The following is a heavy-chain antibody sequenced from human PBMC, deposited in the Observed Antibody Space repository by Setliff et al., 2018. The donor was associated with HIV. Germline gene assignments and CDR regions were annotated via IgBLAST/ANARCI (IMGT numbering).Heavy chain of an antibody. Sequence: SETLSLTCTVSGGSFSSHHWSWIRHPAGKGLGWIGHIFASGSTKYNPSLESRVTMSVDTSKNQFSLRLSSVTAADTAVYYCAIGDEYPGVFQSWGQGKVVTVSS. D-gene: IGHD2-2*01. CDR1: GGSFSSHH. CDR3: AIGDEYPGVFQS. J-gene: IGHJ5*02. CDR2: IFASGST. V-gene: IGHV4-4*07.